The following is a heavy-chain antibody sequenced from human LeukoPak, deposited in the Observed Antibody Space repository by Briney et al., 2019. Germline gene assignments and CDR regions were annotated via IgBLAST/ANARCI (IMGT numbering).Heavy chain of an antibody. CDR3: AREVQVAGTNWFDP. V-gene: IGHV4-39*07. D-gene: IGHD6-19*01. Sequence: SETLSLTCTVSGGSISSSSYYWGWIRQPPGKGLEWIGSIYYSGSTYYNPSLKSRVTISVDTSKNQFSLKLSSVTAADTAVYYCAREVQVAGTNWFDPWGQGTLVTVSS. CDR1: GGSISSSSYY. J-gene: IGHJ5*02. CDR2: IYYSGST.